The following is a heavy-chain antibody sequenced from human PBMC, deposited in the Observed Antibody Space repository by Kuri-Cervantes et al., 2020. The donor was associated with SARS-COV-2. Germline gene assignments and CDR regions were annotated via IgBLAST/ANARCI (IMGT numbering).Heavy chain of an antibody. CDR1: GFTFSSYS. CDR2: ISSSSNYI. Sequence: ETLFLTCAASGFTFSSYSMNWVRQAPGKGLEWVSFISSSSNYIYYADSLKGRFTISRDNAKNSLYLQMNSPRAEDTAVYYCARDGSRYSTSSFNYYYYMDVWGKGTTVTVSS. V-gene: IGHV3-21*01. D-gene: IGHD6-6*01. CDR3: ARDGSRYSTSSFNYYYYMDV. J-gene: IGHJ6*03.